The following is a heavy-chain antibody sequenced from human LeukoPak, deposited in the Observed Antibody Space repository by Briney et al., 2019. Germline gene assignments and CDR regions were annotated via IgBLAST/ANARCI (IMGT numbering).Heavy chain of an antibody. Sequence: GGSLRLSCAASGFTFSSYAMNWVRQAPGKGLEWVSTITGSAGGTYYSDSVKGRFTISRDNSKNTLYLQMSRLRAEDTAVYYCVRDGGVSGYDLLDYWGQGTLVTVSS. CDR1: GFTFSSYA. V-gene: IGHV3-23*01. D-gene: IGHD5-12*01. CDR2: ITGSAGGT. J-gene: IGHJ4*02. CDR3: VRDGGVSGYDLLDY.